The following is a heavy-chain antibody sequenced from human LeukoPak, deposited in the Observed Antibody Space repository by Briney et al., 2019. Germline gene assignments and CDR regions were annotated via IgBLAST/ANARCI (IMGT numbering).Heavy chain of an antibody. CDR2: IYHSGST. CDR1: GYSISSGYY. CDR3: ARGLTIGVTYFDY. J-gene: IGHJ4*02. V-gene: IGHV4-38-2*02. D-gene: IGHD3-22*01. Sequence: PSETLSLTCTVSGYSISSGYYWGWIRQPPGKGLEWIGSIYHSGSTYYNPSLKSRVTISVDTSKNQFSLKLSSVTAADTAVYYCARGLTIGVTYFDYWGQGTLVTVSS.